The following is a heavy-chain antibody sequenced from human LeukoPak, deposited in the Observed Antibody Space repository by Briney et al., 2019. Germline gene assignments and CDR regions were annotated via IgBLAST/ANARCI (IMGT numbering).Heavy chain of an antibody. CDR1: GGSFSGYY. V-gene: IGHV4-59*01. CDR3: ARSRGPNILTGYYMPYYSDY. D-gene: IGHD3-9*01. CDR2: IYYSGST. Sequence: SETLSLTCAVYGGSFSGYYWSWIRQPPRKGLEWIGYIYYSGSTNYNPSLKSRVTISVDTSKNQFSLKLTSVTAADTAVYYCARSRGPNILTGYYMPYYSDYWGQGTLVTVSS. J-gene: IGHJ4*02.